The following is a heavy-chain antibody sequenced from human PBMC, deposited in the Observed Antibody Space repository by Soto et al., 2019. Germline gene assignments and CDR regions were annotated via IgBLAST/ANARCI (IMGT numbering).Heavy chain of an antibody. V-gene: IGHV4-34*01. CDR2: INHSGST. CDR1: GGSFSGYY. CDR3: ASGDLAWNGDNYYYYYGMDV. J-gene: IGHJ6*02. D-gene: IGHD1-1*01. Sequence: SETLSLTCAVYGGSFSGYYWSWIRQPPGKGLEWIGEINHSGSTNYNPSLKSRVTISVDTSKNQFSLKLSSVTAAETGLFYCASGDLAWNGDNYYYYYGMDVWGQGTTVTVSS.